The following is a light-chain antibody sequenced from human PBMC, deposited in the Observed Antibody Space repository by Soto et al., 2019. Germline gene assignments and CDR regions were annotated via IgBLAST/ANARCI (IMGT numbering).Light chain of an antibody. CDR1: SDDVGSYNL. CDR3: CSYAGSSTFYV. CDR2: EDA. Sequence: QSVLTQPASVSGSPGQSITISCAGTSDDVGSYNLVSWYQQYPGKAPKLIIYEDAKRPSGVSNRFSGSKSGNTASLTISGLQAEDEADYYCCSYAGSSTFYVFGTGTKVTVL. V-gene: IGLV2-23*01. J-gene: IGLJ1*01.